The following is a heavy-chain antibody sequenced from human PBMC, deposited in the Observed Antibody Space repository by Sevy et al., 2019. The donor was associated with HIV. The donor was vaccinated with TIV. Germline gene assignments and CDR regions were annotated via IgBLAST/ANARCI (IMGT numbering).Heavy chain of an antibody. V-gene: IGHV3-21*01. CDR1: GFTFSTYS. CDR2: ISSSSNYI. J-gene: IGHJ6*02. Sequence: GGSLRLSCAASGFTFSTYSMIWVRQAPGKGLEWVSSISSSSNYIYYADSLKGRFTISRDNAKNSLYLHMNSLRADDTAVYYCARDGARITMVQGVMAYYHGMDVWGQGTTVTVSS. CDR3: ARDGARITMVQGVMAYYHGMDV. D-gene: IGHD3-10*01.